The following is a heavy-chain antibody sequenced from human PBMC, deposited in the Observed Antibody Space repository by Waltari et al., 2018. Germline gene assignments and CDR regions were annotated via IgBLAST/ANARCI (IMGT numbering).Heavy chain of an antibody. J-gene: IGHJ2*01. CDR2: VYRSGST. CDR1: GDSISSYY. CDR3: ARHAYSSSWYWYFDL. V-gene: IGHV4-4*07. Sequence: QVQLQESGPGLMKPSETLSLTCSVSGDSISSYYWSWIRQPAGKGLEWIGRVYRSGSTNHTPSLKSRVTMSIETSKNQLSLKVHSVTAADTAVYYCARHAYSSSWYWYFDLWGRGTLVTVSS. D-gene: IGHD6-13*01.